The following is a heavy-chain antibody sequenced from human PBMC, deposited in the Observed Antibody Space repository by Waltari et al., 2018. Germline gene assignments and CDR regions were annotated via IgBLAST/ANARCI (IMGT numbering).Heavy chain of an antibody. V-gene: IGHV3-21*01. J-gene: IGHJ4*02. CDR3: ARDKQWLVPHFDY. CDR1: GFTFRSSS. CDR2: ISSSSSYI. Sequence: EVQLVESGGGLVKPGGSLRLSCAASGFTFRSSSMHWVRQAPGKGLEWVSSISSSSSYIYYADSVKGRFTISRDNAKNSLYLQMNSLRAEDTAVYYCARDKQWLVPHFDYWGQGTLVTVSS. D-gene: IGHD6-19*01.